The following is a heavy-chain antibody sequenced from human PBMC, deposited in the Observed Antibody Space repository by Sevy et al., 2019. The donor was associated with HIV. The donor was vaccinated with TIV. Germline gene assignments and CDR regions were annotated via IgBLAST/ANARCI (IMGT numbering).Heavy chain of an antibody. Sequence: GGSLRLSCAASGFTFSSYAMSWVRQAPGKGLEWVSAISGSGVSTYHADSVKGRFTISRDNSKNTLSLQMNSLRAEDTAVYYCAKDRDSSSWYGGDFFDYWGQGILVTVSS. J-gene: IGHJ4*02. V-gene: IGHV3-23*01. CDR3: AKDRDSSSWYGGDFFDY. D-gene: IGHD6-13*01. CDR2: ISGSGVST. CDR1: GFTFSSYA.